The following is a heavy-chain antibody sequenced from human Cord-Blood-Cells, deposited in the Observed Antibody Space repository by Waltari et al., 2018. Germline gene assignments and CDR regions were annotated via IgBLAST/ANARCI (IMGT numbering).Heavy chain of an antibody. CDR2: IYYSGST. V-gene: IGHV4-59*01. Sequence: QVQLQESGPGLVKPSATLSLTCTVSGGSISSYYWRWIRPPPGKGLEWIGYIYYSGSTNYNPSLKSRVTISVDTSKNQFSLKLSSVTAADTAVYYCARILYSSSWYWFDPWGQGTLVTVSS. CDR3: ARILYSSSWYWFDP. J-gene: IGHJ5*02. D-gene: IGHD6-13*01. CDR1: GGSISSYY.